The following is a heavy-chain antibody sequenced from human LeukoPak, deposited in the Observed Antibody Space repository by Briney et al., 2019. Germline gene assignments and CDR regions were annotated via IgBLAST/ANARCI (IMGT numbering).Heavy chain of an antibody. D-gene: IGHD2/OR15-2a*01. CDR2: IYPADSDT. CDR1: GYSFSSYW. CDR3: VTQVDFPSRPTYNSVNKGFHS. J-gene: IGHJ4*02. V-gene: IGHV5-51*01. Sequence: GESLKISCKGSGYSFSSYWIGWVRQMPGKSLEWMGIIYPADSDTRYNPSFKGQVTISADRSISTAYLQWSSLKASDTAMYFCVTQVDFPSRPTYNSVNKGFHSWGQGTLITVSS.